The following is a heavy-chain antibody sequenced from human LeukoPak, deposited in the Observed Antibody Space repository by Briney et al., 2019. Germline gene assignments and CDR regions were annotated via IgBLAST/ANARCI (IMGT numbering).Heavy chain of an antibody. CDR3: ARDASYGSSWFGFDP. D-gene: IGHD6-13*01. V-gene: IGHV3-7*01. CDR1: GFTFSSYW. CDR2: IKQDGSEK. Sequence: HSGGSLRLSCAASGFTFSSYWMSWVRQAPGKGLEWVANIKQDGSEKYYVDSVKGRFTISRDNAKNSLYLQMNSLRAEDTAVYYCARDASYGSSWFGFDPWAREPWSPSPQ. J-gene: IGHJ5*02.